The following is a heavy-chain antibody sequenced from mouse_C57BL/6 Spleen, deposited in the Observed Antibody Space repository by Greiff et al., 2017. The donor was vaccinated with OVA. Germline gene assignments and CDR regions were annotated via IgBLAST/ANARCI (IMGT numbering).Heavy chain of an antibody. CDR1: GYTFTSYW. CDR3: ARGWDDNYWLAY. CDR2: IDPSDSYT. J-gene: IGHJ3*01. Sequence: QVQLQQPGSELVKPGASVKLSCKASGYTFTSYWMQWVNQRPGQGLEWIGEIDPSDSYTNYNQKFKGQATLTVDTSSSTAYMQLSSLTSEDSAVYYGARGWDDNYWLAYWGQGTLVTVSA. V-gene: IGHV1-50*01. D-gene: IGHD2-1*01.